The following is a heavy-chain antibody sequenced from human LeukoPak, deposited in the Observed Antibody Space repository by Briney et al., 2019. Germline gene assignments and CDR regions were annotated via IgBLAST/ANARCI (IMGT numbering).Heavy chain of an antibody. CDR1: GGTFSSYA. V-gene: IGHV1-69*01. CDR2: IIPIFGTA. J-gene: IGHJ5*02. Sequence: SVKVSCKASGGTFSSYAISWVRQAPGQGLEWMGGIIPIFGTANYAQKFQGRVTITADESTSTAYMELSSLRSEDTAVYYCARGALVGASSGNWFDPWGQGTLVTVSS. D-gene: IGHD1-26*01. CDR3: ARGALVGASSGNWFDP.